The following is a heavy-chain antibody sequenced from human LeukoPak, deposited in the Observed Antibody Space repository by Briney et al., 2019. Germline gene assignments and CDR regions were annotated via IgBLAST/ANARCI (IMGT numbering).Heavy chain of an antibody. Sequence: GGSLRLSCSASGFTFSSYAMHWVRQAPGQGLEYVSAISSNGGSTYYADSVKGRFTISRDNSKNTLYLQMSSLRAEDTAVYYCVRSWYREFDYWGQGTLVTVSS. CDR3: VRSWYREFDY. CDR2: ISSNGGST. J-gene: IGHJ4*02. D-gene: IGHD6-13*01. CDR1: GFTFSSYA. V-gene: IGHV3-64D*09.